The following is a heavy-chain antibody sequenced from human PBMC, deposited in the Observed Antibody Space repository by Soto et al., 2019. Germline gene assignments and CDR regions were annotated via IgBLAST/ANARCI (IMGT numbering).Heavy chain of an antibody. J-gene: IGHJ4*01. V-gene: IGHV4-31*03. D-gene: IGHD3-22*01. Sequence: NPSETLSLTCTVSGGSISSGGYYWIWIRHHPGKGLEWIGYIYYGGSTYYNPSLKSRATISGDTSKNQFSLKLSSVTAADTAVYYCARGGYYYENSGQNAYDYWGQGILVTVSS. CDR1: GGSISSGGYY. CDR2: IYYGGST. CDR3: ARGGYYYENSGQNAYDY.